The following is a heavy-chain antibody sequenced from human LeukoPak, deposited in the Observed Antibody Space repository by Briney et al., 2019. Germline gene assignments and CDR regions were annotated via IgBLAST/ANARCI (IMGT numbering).Heavy chain of an antibody. CDR1: GGSFSGYY. D-gene: IGHD3-22*01. V-gene: IGHV4-34*01. Sequence: SETLSLTCAVYGGSFSGYYWSWIRQPPGKGLEWIGEINHSGSTNYNPSLKSRVTISVDTSKNQFSLKLSSVTAADTAVCYCARGGGYYDSSGYYGSFYAFDIWGQGTMVTVSS. J-gene: IGHJ3*02. CDR2: INHSGST. CDR3: ARGGGYYDSSGYYGSFYAFDI.